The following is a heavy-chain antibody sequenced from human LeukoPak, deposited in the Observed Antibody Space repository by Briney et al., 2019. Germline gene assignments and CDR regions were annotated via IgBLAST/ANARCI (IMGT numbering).Heavy chain of an antibody. J-gene: IGHJ4*02. D-gene: IGHD1-20*01. CDR2: IYHSGST. CDR3: ARDLARRYNWNPGYFDY. V-gene: IGHV4-38-2*02. Sequence: PSETLSLTCTVSGYSISSGYYWGWIRQPPGKGLEWIGSIYHSGSTYYNPSLKSRVTISVDTSKNQFSLKLSSVTAADTAVYYCARDLARRYNWNPGYFDYWGQGTLVTVSS. CDR1: GYSISSGYY.